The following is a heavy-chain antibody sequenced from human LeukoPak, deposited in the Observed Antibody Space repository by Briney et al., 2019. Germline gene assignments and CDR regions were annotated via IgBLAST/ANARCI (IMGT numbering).Heavy chain of an antibody. CDR3: ARWPPLVPNDY. CDR2: ISSSSYI. J-gene: IGHJ4*02. Sequence: KPGGSLRLSCAASGFTFSSYSMDWVRQAPGKGLEWVSSISSSSYIYYADSVKGRFSISRENAKKFLYRQMNSLRAEDTAVYYCARWPPLVPNDYRGQGTLVTVSS. D-gene: IGHD6-13*01. CDR1: GFTFSSYS. V-gene: IGHV3-21*01.